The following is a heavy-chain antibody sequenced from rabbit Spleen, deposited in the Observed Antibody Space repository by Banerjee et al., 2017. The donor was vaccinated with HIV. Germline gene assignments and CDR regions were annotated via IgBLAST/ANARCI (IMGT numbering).Heavy chain of an antibody. D-gene: IGHD6-1*01. V-gene: IGHV1S47*01. J-gene: IGHJ4*01. CDR1: GFSFSSRYW. Sequence: EGSGGDLVKPGASLTLTCTASGFSFSSRYWICWVRQAPGKGPEWIACIYNGDGSTYYASWVNGRFTISRSTSLNTVTLQMTSLTAADTATYFCARGYAYGYPGYAYGTSYFNLWGPGTLVTVS. CDR2: IYNGDGST. CDR3: ARGYAYGYPGYAYGTSYFNL.